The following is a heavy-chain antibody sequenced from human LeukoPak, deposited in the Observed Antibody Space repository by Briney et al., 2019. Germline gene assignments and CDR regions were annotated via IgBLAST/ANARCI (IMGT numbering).Heavy chain of an antibody. Sequence: PGGSLRLSCAASGFTFSSYAMSWVRQAPGKGLEWVSAISGSGGSTYYADSVKGRFTISRDNSKNTLYLQMNSLRAEDTAVYYCAKGIDDYYGSGSLMDVWGKGTTVTVSS. CDR2: ISGSGGST. J-gene: IGHJ6*03. CDR1: GFTFSSYA. D-gene: IGHD3-10*01. V-gene: IGHV3-23*01. CDR3: AKGIDDYYGSGSLMDV.